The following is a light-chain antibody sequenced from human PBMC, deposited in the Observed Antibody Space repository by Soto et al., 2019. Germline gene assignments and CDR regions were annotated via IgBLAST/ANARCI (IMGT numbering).Light chain of an antibody. J-gene: IGLJ1*01. CDR1: SSKIGSNS. CDR2: DNT. V-gene: IGLV1-51*01. Sequence: QSVLTQPPSVSAAPGQTVTISCAGRSSKIGSNSVSWYQHLPGAAPKLLIFDNTKRPSDMPDRISGFKSGTSATLDIAGLQTGDEADYYCGTWDTSLITCYVFGTGTKLTVL. CDR3: GTWDTSLITCYV.